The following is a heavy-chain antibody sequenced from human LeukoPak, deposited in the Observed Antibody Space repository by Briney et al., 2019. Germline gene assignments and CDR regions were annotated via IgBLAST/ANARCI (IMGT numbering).Heavy chain of an antibody. CDR1: GGSFSGYY. CDR2: INHSGST. CDR3: AREGSDWFDP. Sequence: SETLSLTCAVYGGSFSGYYWSWIRQPPGKGLEWIGEINHSGSTNYNPSLKSRVTISVDTSKNQFSLKLSSVTAADTAVYYCAREGSDWFDPWGQGTLVTVSS. V-gene: IGHV4-34*01. J-gene: IGHJ5*02.